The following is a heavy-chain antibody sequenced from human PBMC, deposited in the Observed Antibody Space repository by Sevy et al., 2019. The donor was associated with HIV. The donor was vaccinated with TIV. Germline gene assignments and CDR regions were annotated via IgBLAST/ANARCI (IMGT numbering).Heavy chain of an antibody. J-gene: IGHJ4*02. D-gene: IGHD3-10*01. Sequence: SETLSLTCTVSGGSIRSGTYYWNWIRQPAGKRLEWIGRIYTTGSTDHNPSLKSPVTISVETSKNQCSLTLSSVTAAATAVYYCARSMVRGNTPHLDTFHYWGQGTLVTVSS. CDR3: ARSMVRGNTPHLDTFHY. CDR1: GGSIRSGTYY. CDR2: IYTTGST. V-gene: IGHV4-61*02.